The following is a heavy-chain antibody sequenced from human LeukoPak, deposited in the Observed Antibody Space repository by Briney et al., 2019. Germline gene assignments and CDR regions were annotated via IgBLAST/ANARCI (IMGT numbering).Heavy chain of an antibody. CDR2: IITNYGTT. CDR3: ARVFPVFGVVSDY. D-gene: IGHD3-3*01. Sequence: GASVKVSCKASGGTFSNYAISWVRQAPGQGLEWMGGIITNYGTTNYAQKYQGRVTITADESTTTVYMELSSLRSEDTAVYYCARVFPVFGVVSDYWGQGTLVTVSS. J-gene: IGHJ4*02. CDR1: GGTFSNYA. V-gene: IGHV1-69*13.